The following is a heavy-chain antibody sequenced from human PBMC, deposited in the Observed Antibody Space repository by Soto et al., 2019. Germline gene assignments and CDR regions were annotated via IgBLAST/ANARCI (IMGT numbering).Heavy chain of an antibody. CDR3: ARHRKVVARGTYYMDV. Sequence: EVQLVQSGADVKKPGESLKISCAGSGYNFVNYLIGWARQKPGTGLAWLGIIYPDDSDTKYSPSFQGQVSISVDKSISTASLQWSSVKASDTGIYYCARHRKVVARGTYYMDVWGNGTTVTVSS. D-gene: IGHD2-15*01. CDR1: GYNFVNYL. CDR2: IYPDDSDT. V-gene: IGHV5-51*01. J-gene: IGHJ6*03.